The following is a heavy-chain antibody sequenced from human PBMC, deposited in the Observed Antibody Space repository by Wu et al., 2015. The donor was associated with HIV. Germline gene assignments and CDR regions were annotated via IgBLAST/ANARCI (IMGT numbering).Heavy chain of an antibody. J-gene: IGHJ4*02. Sequence: QVQLVQSGAEVKKTGASVRVPCETSGYPFTNHYIHWVRQAPGHGLEWMAWINPSGGATIYAEAFEGRIMVSSDTSLNTVYMELESLTSGDTAMYFCARDATPITTEFDFWGQGTLITVSS. CDR2: INPSGGAT. V-gene: IGHV1-2*02. CDR1: GYPFTNHY. CDR3: ARDATPITTEFDF. D-gene: IGHD4-11*01.